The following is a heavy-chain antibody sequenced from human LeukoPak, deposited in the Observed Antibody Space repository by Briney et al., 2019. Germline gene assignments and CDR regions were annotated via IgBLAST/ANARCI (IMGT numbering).Heavy chain of an antibody. D-gene: IGHD3-10*01. V-gene: IGHV5-51*01. Sequence: GESLKTSCKGSGYSFTSYWSGGVRRMPGKGLGGWGIFYPGESDTRYRPSFQGQFTISADKSNSTAYLQWSSLRAADTAVYYCARQWFGPSGALYIWGRETIVTVFS. CDR3: ARQWFGPSGALYI. CDR2: FYPGESDT. J-gene: IGHJ3*02. CDR1: GYSFTSYW.